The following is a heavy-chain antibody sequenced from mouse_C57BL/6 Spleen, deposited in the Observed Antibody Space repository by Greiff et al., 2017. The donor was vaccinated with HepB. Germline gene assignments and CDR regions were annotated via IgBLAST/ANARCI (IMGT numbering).Heavy chain of an antibody. D-gene: IGHD1-1*01. J-gene: IGHJ2*01. Sequence: VQLKESGAELVRPGASVKLSCTASGFNIKDDYMHWVKQSPEQGLEWIGWIDPENGDTEYASKFQGKATITADTSSNTAYLQLSSLTSEDTAVYYCTGDGSSQYYFDYWGQGTTLTVSS. V-gene: IGHV14-4*01. CDR3: TGDGSSQYYFDY. CDR2: IDPENGDT. CDR1: GFNIKDDY.